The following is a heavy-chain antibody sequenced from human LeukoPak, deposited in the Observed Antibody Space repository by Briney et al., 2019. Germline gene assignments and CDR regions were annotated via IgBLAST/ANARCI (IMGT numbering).Heavy chain of an antibody. V-gene: IGHV4-39*07. J-gene: IGHJ4*02. CDR1: GGSISSSTYY. CDR2: IFYSGST. Sequence: QTSETLSLTCTVSGGSISSSTYYWGWIRQPPGKGLEWIGSIFYSGSTYYNPSLKSRLTMSVDLSENHVSLKLTSVTAADTAVYYCAREGGFYRPLDYSGQGTLVTVSS. D-gene: IGHD3-3*01. CDR3: AREGGFYRPLDY.